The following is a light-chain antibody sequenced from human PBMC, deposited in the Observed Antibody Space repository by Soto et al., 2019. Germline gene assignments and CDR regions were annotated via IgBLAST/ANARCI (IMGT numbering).Light chain of an antibody. CDR1: NSYVGGYNY. CDR2: EVT. V-gene: IGLV2-14*01. Sequence: QSALTQPASVSGSPGQSITISCSGTNSYVGGYNYVSWYQQHPGKAPKLMIYEVTDRPSGVSSRFSGSKSGNTASLSISGLQAEDEADYYCSSYTSSGTIIFGGGTKVTVL. CDR3: SSYTSSGTII. J-gene: IGLJ2*01.